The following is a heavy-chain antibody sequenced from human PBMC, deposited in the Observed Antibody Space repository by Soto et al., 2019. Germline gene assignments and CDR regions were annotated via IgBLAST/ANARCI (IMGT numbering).Heavy chain of an antibody. V-gene: IGHV4-4*02. CDR3: ARHGDYFFDF. CDR2: VHPSGNT. D-gene: IGHD2-21*01. CDR1: GASVSSGNW. Sequence: QVQLQESGPGLLKPSGTLFLTCAVSGASVSSGNWWSWVRQPPGKGLEWIGEVHPSGNTNYNPSLKSRVSVSVDKSKNQLTLHLNSLTAADTAVYFCARHGDYFFDFWGQGTLVTVSS. J-gene: IGHJ4*02.